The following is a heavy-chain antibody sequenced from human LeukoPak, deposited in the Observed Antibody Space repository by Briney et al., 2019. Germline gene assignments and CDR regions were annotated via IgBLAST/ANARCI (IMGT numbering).Heavy chain of an antibody. Sequence: GGSLRLSCVASGFTFSSYWMSWVRQTPEKGLEWVANIKEDGSEKYYVDSVKGRFTISRDNAKNSLYLEMSNLRAEDTAVYYCARDSSGNDYWGQGTLVTVSS. CDR1: GFTFSSYW. CDR3: ARDSSGNDY. J-gene: IGHJ4*02. D-gene: IGHD6-19*01. V-gene: IGHV3-7*01. CDR2: IKEDGSEK.